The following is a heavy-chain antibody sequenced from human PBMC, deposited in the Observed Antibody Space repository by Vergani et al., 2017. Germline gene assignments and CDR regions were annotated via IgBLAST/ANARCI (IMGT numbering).Heavy chain of an antibody. V-gene: IGHV4-61*02. CDR3: VRWNIVVVPAAMGWDWFDP. CDR2: SYTSGST. Sequence: QVQLQESGPGLVKPSQTLSLTCTVSGGSISSGSYYWSWIRQPAGKGLEWIGRSYTSGSTNYNPSLKSRVTISVDTSKNQFSLKLSSVTAADTAVYYCVRWNIVVVPAAMGWDWFDPWGQGTLVTVSS. J-gene: IGHJ5*02. CDR1: GGSISSGSYY. D-gene: IGHD2-2*01.